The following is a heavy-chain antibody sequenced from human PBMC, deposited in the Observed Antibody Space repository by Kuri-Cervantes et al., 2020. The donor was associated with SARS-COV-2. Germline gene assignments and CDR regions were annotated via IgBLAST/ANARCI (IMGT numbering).Heavy chain of an antibody. J-gene: IGHJ4*02. Sequence: SETLSLTCTVSGGSISSGDYYWSWIRQPPGKGLEWIGYIYYSGSTFYNPSLKSRVTISVDTSKNQFSLKLSSVTAADTAVYYCARGVVVTAIAFDYWGQGTLVTVSS. CDR1: GGSISSGDYY. CDR3: ARGVVVTAIAFDY. D-gene: IGHD2-21*02. V-gene: IGHV4-30-4*01. CDR2: IYYSGST.